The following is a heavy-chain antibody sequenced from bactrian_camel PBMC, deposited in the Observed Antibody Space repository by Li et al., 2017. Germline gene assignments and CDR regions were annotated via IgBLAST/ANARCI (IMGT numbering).Heavy chain of an antibody. CDR1: DFSTDY. D-gene: IGHD2*01. CDR2: IYNDGNNI. J-gene: IGHJ4*01. V-gene: IGHV3-2*01. CDR3: AANFGPYCSGPYLARRANF. Sequence: HVQLVESGGDLVQPGGSLTLSCAASDFSTDYITWVRQAPGKGMEWVCSIYNDGNNIYYADSVTGRFTVSRDSAKNTVSLQMNSLKPEDTAMYYCAANFGPYCSGPYLARRANFWGQGTQVTVS.